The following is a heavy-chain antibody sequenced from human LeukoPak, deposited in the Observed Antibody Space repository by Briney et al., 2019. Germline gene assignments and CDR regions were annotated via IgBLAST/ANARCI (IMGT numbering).Heavy chain of an antibody. V-gene: IGHV1-8*01. CDR1: GYTFTSYD. Sequence: ASVKVSCKASGYTFTSYDINWVRQATGQGLEWMGWMNPDSGNTGYAQKFQGRVTMTRNTSISTAYMELSSLTSEDTAVYYCARAKRFGELLYGWGQGTLVTVSS. CDR3: ARAKRFGELLYG. J-gene: IGHJ4*02. CDR2: MNPDSGNT. D-gene: IGHD3-10*01.